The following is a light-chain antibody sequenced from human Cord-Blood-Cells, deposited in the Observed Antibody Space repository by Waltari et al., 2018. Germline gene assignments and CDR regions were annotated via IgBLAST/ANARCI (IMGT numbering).Light chain of an antibody. J-gene: IGLJ1*01. CDR3: RAALYV. CDR2: DVS. Sequence: QSALTQPASVSGSPGQSITISCTGTSSDVGGYNYVSWYQQHPGKAPKLMIYDVSNRPSGVSNRLSGSKSGNTASLTISGLQAEGEADYYCRAALYVFGTGTKVTVL. CDR1: SSDVGGYNY. V-gene: IGLV2-14*01.